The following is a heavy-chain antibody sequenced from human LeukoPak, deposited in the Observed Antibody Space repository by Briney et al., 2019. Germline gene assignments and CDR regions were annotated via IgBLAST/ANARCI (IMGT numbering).Heavy chain of an antibody. CDR3: ARGGAYSYGYVGY. V-gene: IGHV3-74*01. Sequence: GGSLRLSCAASGFTFSSYWMHWVRQPPGKGLVWVSCINSHGSTTSYADSVKGRFTISRDNAKNTVYLQLNSLRAEDTAVYYCARGGAYSYGYVGYWGQGTRVTVSP. CDR1: GFTFSSYW. CDR2: INSHGSTT. J-gene: IGHJ4*02. D-gene: IGHD5-18*01.